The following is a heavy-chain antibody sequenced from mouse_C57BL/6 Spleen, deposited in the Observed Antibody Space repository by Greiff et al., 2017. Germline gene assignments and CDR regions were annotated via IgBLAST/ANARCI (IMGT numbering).Heavy chain of an antibody. V-gene: IGHV1-80*01. CDR3: ARDYYGIGPWFAY. CDR1: GYAFSSYW. J-gene: IGHJ3*01. CDR2: IYPGDGDT. D-gene: IGHD1-1*01. Sequence: QVQLKQSGAELVKPGASVKISCKASGYAFSSYWMNWVKQRPGKGLEWIGQIYPGDGDTNYNGKFKGKATLTADKSSSTAYMQLSSLTSEDSAVYFCARDYYGIGPWFAYWGQGTLVTVSA.